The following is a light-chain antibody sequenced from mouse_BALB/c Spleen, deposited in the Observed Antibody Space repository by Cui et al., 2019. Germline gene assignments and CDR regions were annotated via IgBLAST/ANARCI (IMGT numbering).Light chain of an antibody. J-gene: IGKJ1*01. Sequence: DIVMTQSPSSLSVSAGETVTMSCKSSQSLLNSGNQKNYLAWYQRKPGQPPKLLIYGASTRESGVPDRFTGSGSGTDFTLTISSVQAEDLAVYYCQNDHSYPWTFGGGTKLEIK. CDR3: QNDHSYPWT. CDR2: GAS. V-gene: IGKV8-28*01. CDR1: QSLLNSGNQKNY.